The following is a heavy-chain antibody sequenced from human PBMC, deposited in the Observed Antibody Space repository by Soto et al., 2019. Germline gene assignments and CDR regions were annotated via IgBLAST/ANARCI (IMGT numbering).Heavy chain of an antibody. CDR1: GGSFSGYY. CDR3: ARLSRIMITFGGVIGWFDP. D-gene: IGHD3-16*01. Sequence: QVQLQQWGAGLLKPSETLSLTCAVYGGSFSGYYWSWIRQPPGKGLEWSVEINHSGSTNYNPSLKSRVTISVDTSKIQFSLKLSSVTAADTAVYYCARLSRIMITFGGVIGWFDPWGQGTLVTVSS. CDR2: INHSGST. J-gene: IGHJ5*02. V-gene: IGHV4-34*01.